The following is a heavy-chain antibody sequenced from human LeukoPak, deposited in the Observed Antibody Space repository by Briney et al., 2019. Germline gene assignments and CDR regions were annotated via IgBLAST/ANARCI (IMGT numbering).Heavy chain of an antibody. Sequence: GGSLRLSCAASGFTFSSYAMHWVRQAPGKGLEWVAVMSYDGRNKYYADSVKGRFTISRDNSKNTLYLQMNSLRTEDTAMYYCARGASIAVADYWGQGSLVTVSS. V-gene: IGHV3-30*04. J-gene: IGHJ4*02. CDR1: GFTFSSYA. CDR3: ARGASIAVADY. CDR2: MSYDGRNK. D-gene: IGHD6-19*01.